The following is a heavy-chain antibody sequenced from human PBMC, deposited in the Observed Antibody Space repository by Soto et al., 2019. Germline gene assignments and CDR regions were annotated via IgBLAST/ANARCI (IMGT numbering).Heavy chain of an antibody. CDR2: IYWNDDK. V-gene: IGHV2-5*01. CDR1: GFSLSTSGVG. D-gene: IGHD4-17*01. Sequence: QITLKESGPTLVKPTQTLTLTCTFSGFSLSTSGVGVGWIRQPPGKALEWLALIYWNDDKRYSPSLKSRLTITKDTSKNQVVLTMTNMDPVDTATYYCAHIPVDDYGGFLFDYRGQGTLVTVSS. J-gene: IGHJ4*02. CDR3: AHIPVDDYGGFLFDY.